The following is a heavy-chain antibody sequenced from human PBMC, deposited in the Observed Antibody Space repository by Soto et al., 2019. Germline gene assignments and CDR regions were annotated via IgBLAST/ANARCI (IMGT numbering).Heavy chain of an antibody. D-gene: IGHD1-26*01. Sequence: SETLSLTCIVSGGSISTYYWNWIRQPPGKGLEWIGYIYHTGTTNYNPSLNSRVTISLDTSKNQFSLKLSSMTAADTAVYYCARGIVGAIWFDNWGQGTLVTVSS. J-gene: IGHJ4*02. CDR2: IYHTGTT. CDR1: GGSISTYY. CDR3: ARGIVGAIWFDN. V-gene: IGHV4-59*01.